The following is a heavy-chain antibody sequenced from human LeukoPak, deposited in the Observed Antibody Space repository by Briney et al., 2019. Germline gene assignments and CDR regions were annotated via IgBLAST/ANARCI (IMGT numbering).Heavy chain of an antibody. CDR1: GFTFSSYA. J-gene: IGHJ4*02. Sequence: PGGSLRLSCAASGFTFSSYAMSWVRQAPGRGLEWVSAISGSGGSTYYANSVKGRFTISRDNSKNTLYLQMNSLRAEDTAVYYCAKEDRSSGSRGDYFDYWGQGTLVTVSS. V-gene: IGHV3-23*01. CDR3: AKEDRSSGSRGDYFDY. CDR2: ISGSGGST. D-gene: IGHD1-26*01.